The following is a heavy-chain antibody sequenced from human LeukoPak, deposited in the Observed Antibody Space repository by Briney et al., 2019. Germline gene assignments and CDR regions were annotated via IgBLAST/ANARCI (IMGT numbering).Heavy chain of an antibody. CDR2: IIPIFGTA. Sequence: AASVKVSCKASGGTFSSYAISWVRQAPGQGLEWMGGIIPIFGTANYAQKFQGRVTMTRDTSTSTVYMELSSLRSEDTAVYYCANYYYDSSGYYGTHWGQGTLVTVSS. J-gene: IGHJ4*02. CDR3: ANYYYDSSGYYGTH. V-gene: IGHV1-69*05. CDR1: GGTFSSYA. D-gene: IGHD3-22*01.